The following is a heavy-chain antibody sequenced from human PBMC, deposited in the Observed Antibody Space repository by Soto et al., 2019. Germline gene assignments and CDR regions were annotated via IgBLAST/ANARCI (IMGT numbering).Heavy chain of an antibody. CDR3: ARDAAVPGESDRFDY. J-gene: IGHJ4*02. CDR2: AYHNGLT. V-gene: IGHV4-4*03. D-gene: IGHD6-19*01. Sequence: NLRETLSLTCAFSGDSVTSNVWWSWVRQPPGKGLEWIGEAYHNGLTDYNPSLKSRVTMSVDTSKNEFSLKLTSLTAADTAIYYCARDAAVPGESDRFDYWGQGTLVTVSS. CDR1: GDSVTSNVW.